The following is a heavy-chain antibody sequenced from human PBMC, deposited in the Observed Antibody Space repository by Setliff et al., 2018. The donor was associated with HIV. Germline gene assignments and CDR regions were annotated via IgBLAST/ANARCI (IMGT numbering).Heavy chain of an antibody. CDR3: ARGRVPGNY. Sequence: GGSLRLSCTVSGFTFSNYYFTWVRQAPGKGLEWVAHISIGDIYIDYADSVKGRFTVSRDNAENSVYLQMSSLRAEDTAVYFCARGRVPGNYWGQGTLVTVSS. V-gene: IGHV3-11*05. J-gene: IGHJ4*02. CDR1: GFTFSNYY. CDR2: ISIGDIYI. D-gene: IGHD2-2*01.